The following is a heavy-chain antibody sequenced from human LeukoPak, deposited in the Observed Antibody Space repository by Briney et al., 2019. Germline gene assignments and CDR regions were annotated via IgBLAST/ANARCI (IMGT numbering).Heavy chain of an antibody. J-gene: IGHJ6*03. CDR2: IYTSGST. V-gene: IGHV4-4*07. Sequence: SETLSLTCTVSGGPISSYYWSWIRQPAGKGLEWIGRIYTSGSTNYNPSLKSRVTMSVDTSKNQFSLKLSSVTAADTAMYYCAREKIGTGTVLGKDYYYMDVWGKGTTVTVSS. CDR3: AREKIGTGTVLGKDYYYMDV. CDR1: GGPISSYY. D-gene: IGHD3-16*01.